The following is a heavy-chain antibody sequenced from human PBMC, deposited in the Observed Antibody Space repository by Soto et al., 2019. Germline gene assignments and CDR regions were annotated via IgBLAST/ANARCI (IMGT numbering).Heavy chain of an antibody. Sequence: QVQLQESGPGLVKPSQTLSLTCTVSGGSINSGGYCWSWIRQHPGKGLDWIGCISYGGSTSYNPSLKSRVPVSVDTSKNQFSLKLTSVTAADTAVYYCSRGILVWGQGALITVSS. CDR2: ISYGGST. CDR1: GGSINSGGYC. CDR3: SRGILV. J-gene: IGHJ4*02. V-gene: IGHV4-31*03. D-gene: IGHD5-18*01.